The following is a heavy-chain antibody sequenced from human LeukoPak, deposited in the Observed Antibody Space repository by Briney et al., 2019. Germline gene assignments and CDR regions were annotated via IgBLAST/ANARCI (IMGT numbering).Heavy chain of an antibody. J-gene: IGHJ4*02. Sequence: SETLSLTCTVSSGSISRYYWSWIRQPPGKGLEWTGYIYYSGSTNYNPSLKSRVTISIDTSKNQFSLKLSSVTAADTAVYYCASGDGVQTLNFDSWGQGTLVTVSS. CDR2: IYYSGST. D-gene: IGHD2-8*01. CDR3: ASGDGVQTLNFDS. CDR1: SGSISRYY. V-gene: IGHV4-59*01.